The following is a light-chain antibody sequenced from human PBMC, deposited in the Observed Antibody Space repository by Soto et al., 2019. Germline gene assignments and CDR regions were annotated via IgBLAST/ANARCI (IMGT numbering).Light chain of an antibody. V-gene: IGKV3-11*01. CDR2: DAS. Sequence: EIVLTQSPATLSLSPGERATLSCRASQSVSSYLAWYQQKPGQAPRLLIYDASTRATGIPARFSGSGSGTDFTLTISSLEPEDFAVYYCQQRSDRGPLTFGGGTKVEIK. J-gene: IGKJ4*01. CDR1: QSVSSY. CDR3: QQRSDRGPLT.